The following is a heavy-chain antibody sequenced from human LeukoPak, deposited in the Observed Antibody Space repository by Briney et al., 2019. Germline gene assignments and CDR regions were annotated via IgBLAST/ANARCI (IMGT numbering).Heavy chain of an antibody. CDR2: IRAKIHDGTT. D-gene: IGHD3-10*01. V-gene: IGHV3-49*04. J-gene: IGHJ4*02. CDR3: SRGQKDPYGPEFDY. CDR1: GFIFGDYN. Sequence: GGSLRRYCTTSGFIFGDYNMNWVRQAPGKGLEWVGYIRAKIHDGTTDFAASVKGRFTISRDDSKSIAYLQMTSLKSEDTAVYYCSRGQKDPYGPEFDYWGQGTLVTVSS.